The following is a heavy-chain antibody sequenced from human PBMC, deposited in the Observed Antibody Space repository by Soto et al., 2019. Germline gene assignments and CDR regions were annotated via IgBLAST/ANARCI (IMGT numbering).Heavy chain of an antibody. V-gene: IGHV6-1*01. Sequence: SQTLSLTCAISGDSVSSNSAAWNWIRQSPSRGLEWLGRTYYRSKWYNDYAVSVKSRITINPDTSKNQFSLQLNSVTPEDTAVYYCARGPIVYDVWSGYNWFAPWGKATLVTVYS. D-gene: IGHD3-3*01. CDR1: GDSVSSNSAA. J-gene: IGHJ5*02. CDR3: ARGPIVYDVWSGYNWFAP. CDR2: TYYRSKWYN.